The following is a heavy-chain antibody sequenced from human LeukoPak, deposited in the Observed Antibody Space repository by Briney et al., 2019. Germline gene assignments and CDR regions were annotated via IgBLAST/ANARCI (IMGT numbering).Heavy chain of an antibody. J-gene: IGHJ4*02. D-gene: IGHD1-26*01. CDR2: INANSGYT. CDR1: GYSFADYF. V-gene: IGHV1-2*06. Sequence: ASVKVSCKTSGYSFADYFIQWVRQAPGQGLEWMGRINANSGYTEYAQKFQGRVTMTRDMSISTPYLEVNWLISDDTAIYYCARDVTSTPNWEFDYWGQGTLVTVSS. CDR3: ARDVTSTPNWEFDY.